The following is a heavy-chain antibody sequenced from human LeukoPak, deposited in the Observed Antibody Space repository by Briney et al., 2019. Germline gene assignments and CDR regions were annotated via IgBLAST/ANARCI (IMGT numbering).Heavy chain of an antibody. CDR1: GYTFTGYH. D-gene: IGHD5-24*01. V-gene: IGHV1-2*02. CDR3: TRITEMATILFEY. Sequence: GASVKVSCKASGYTFTGYHMHWVRQAPGQGLEWMGWINPNTGDTNYAQKFQGRVTMTRDTSISAAYMELSWLRSDDTAVYYCTRITEMATILFEYWGQGTLVTVSS. CDR2: INPNTGDT. J-gene: IGHJ4*02.